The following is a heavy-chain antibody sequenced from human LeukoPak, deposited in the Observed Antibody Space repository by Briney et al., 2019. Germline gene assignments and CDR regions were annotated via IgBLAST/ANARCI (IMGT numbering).Heavy chain of an antibody. V-gene: IGHV1-2*02. D-gene: IGHD2-15*01. J-gene: IGHJ6*03. CDR2: INSNRGDT. CDR1: GYTFTGYY. Sequence: ASVKVSCKASGYTFTGYYMHWVRQAPGQGLEWMGCINSNRGDTNYAQNLQGRFTMTTNTSTNTAYMQLRSLRSDDTAVYYCARGYCSGGRCYLNYYYYMDVWGKGTTVTVSS. CDR3: ARGYCSGGRCYLNYYYYMDV.